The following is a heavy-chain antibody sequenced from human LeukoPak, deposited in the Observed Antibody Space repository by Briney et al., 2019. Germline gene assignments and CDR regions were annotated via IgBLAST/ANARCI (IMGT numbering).Heavy chain of an antibody. CDR1: GFTFSGSG. Sequence: GGSLRLSCAASGFTFSGSGMSWVRQAPGKGLEWISSSGDSDGSTYYADSLKGRFTISRDNAKSSLLLQMNSLRAEDTAVCYCARAPKGWIVTAISFDYWGQGTLVTVSS. CDR3: ARAPKGWIVTAISFDY. J-gene: IGHJ4*02. CDR2: SGDSDGST. V-gene: IGHV3-23*01. D-gene: IGHD5-12*01.